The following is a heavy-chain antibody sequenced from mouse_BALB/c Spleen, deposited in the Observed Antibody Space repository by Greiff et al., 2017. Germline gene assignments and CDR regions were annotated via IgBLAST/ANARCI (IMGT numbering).Heavy chain of an antibody. V-gene: IGHV7-3*02. D-gene: IGHD2-10*01. J-gene: IGHJ3*01. CDR2: IRNKANGYTT. Sequence: EVMLVESGGGLVQPGGSLRLSCATSGFTFTDYYMSWVRQPPGKALEWLGFIRNKANGYTTEYSASVKGRFTISRDNSQSILYLQMNTLRAEDSATYYCAREAYYGNSRAYWGQGTLVTVSA. CDR1: GFTFTDYY. CDR3: AREAYYGNSRAY.